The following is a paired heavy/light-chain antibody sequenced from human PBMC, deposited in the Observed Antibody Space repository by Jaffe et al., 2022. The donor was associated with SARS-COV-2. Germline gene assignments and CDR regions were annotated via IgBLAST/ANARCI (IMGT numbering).Heavy chain of an antibody. Sequence: QVQLVQSGSEVKNPGASVKVSCKASGYSFTSYAIGWVRQAPGQGLEWIGWISAYNGDRNNAQKVQGRVTMTTDASTSTAYMELRSLSSDDAAVYYCARGMWLAGGGNYFDYWGQGTLVTVSS. D-gene: IGHD6-19*01. CDR1: GYSFTSYA. CDR3: ARGMWLAGGGNYFDY. J-gene: IGHJ4*02. CDR2: ISAYNGDR. V-gene: IGHV1-18*01.
Light chain of an antibody. CDR2: AAS. J-gene: IGKJ5*01. CDR3: QQLNSYPS. CDR1: QGISSY. Sequence: DIQLTQSPSFLSASVGDRVTITCRASQGISSYLAWYQQKPGKAPKLLIFAASTLQSGVPSRFSGSGSGTEFTLTISSLQPEDFATYYCQQLNSYPSFGQGTRLEIK. V-gene: IGKV1-9*01.